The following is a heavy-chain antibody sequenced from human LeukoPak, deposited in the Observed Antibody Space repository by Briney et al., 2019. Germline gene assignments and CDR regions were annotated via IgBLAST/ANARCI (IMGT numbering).Heavy chain of an antibody. CDR1: GFTFSSYG. J-gene: IGHJ4*02. V-gene: IGHV3-9*01. CDR3: AKDLGIAAAGFWDPFDY. D-gene: IGHD6-13*01. CDR2: ISWNSGSI. Sequence: PGGSLRLSCAASGFTFSSYGMSWVRQAPGKGLEWVSGISWNSGSIGYADSVKGRFTISRGNAKNSLYLQMNSLRAEDTALYYCAKDLGIAAAGFWDPFDYWGQGTLVTVSS.